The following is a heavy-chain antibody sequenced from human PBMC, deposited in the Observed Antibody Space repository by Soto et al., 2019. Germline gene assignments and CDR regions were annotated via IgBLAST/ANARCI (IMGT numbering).Heavy chain of an antibody. V-gene: IGHV1-3*01. Sequence: GASVKVSCKASGYTFTTYFMHWVRQAPGQRLEWTGWINAGNGDTKYSQKFQGRVTITRDTSASTAYMELSSLRSEDTAVYYCARTIAAAHDYWGQGTLVTVSS. CDR3: ARTIAAAHDY. J-gene: IGHJ4*02. D-gene: IGHD6-13*01. CDR1: GYTFTTYF. CDR2: INAGNGDT.